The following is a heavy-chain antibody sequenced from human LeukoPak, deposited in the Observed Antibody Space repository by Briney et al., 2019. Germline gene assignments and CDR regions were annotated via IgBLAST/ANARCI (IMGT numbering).Heavy chain of an antibody. CDR2: INPNSGGS. CDR3: ARLTKRNDPFAI. CDR1: GYTFSGYY. J-gene: IGHJ3*02. Sequence: ASVKVSCKASGYTFSGYYMHWVRQAPGQGLEWMGWINPNSGGSNYAQKFQGRVTMTRDTSISTAYMELRRLRSDDTAVYYCARLTKRNDPFAIWGQGTMVTVSS. D-gene: IGHD1-14*01. V-gene: IGHV1-2*02.